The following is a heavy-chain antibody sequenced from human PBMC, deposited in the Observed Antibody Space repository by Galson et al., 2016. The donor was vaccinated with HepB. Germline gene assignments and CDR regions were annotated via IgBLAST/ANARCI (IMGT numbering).Heavy chain of an antibody. Sequence: SVKVSCKASGYTFTNYAMHWVRQAPGQRLEWMGWINAGIGNTEYSQKFQGRVTITRDTSASTAYMELSSLRSEDAAVYYCARSAGYNYYGSGSSPDYWGQGTLVSVSP. V-gene: IGHV1-3*01. J-gene: IGHJ4*02. CDR3: ARSAGYNYYGSGSSPDY. CDR2: INAGIGNT. CDR1: GYTFTNYA. D-gene: IGHD3-10*01.